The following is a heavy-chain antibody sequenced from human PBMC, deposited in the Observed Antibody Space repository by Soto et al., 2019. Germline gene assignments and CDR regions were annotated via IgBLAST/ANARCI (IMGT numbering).Heavy chain of an antibody. CDR1: GFSFSIYV. D-gene: IGHD3-22*01. V-gene: IGHV3-23*01. CDR2: ISSSGGTP. CDR3: AKGLYDNSGYYYTD. Sequence: EVQLLESGGGLVQPGGSLRVSCAASGFSFSIYVMTWVHQAPGKGLEWVSSISSSGGTPYYEDSVKGRFTISRDNSKDTLFLQMHSLRAEDTAVYFCAKGLYDNSGYYYTDWGQGTLVTVSS. J-gene: IGHJ4*02.